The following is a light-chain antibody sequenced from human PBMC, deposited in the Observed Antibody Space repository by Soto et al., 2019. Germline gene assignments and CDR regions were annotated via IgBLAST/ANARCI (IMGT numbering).Light chain of an antibody. V-gene: IGKV3-20*01. CDR3: QHYGSSPWT. CDR1: QSVSSSY. CDR2: GAS. Sequence: EIVLTQSPCTLSLSPGERATLSCRASQSVSSSYLAWYQQKPGQAPRLLIYGASSRATGIPDRFSGSGSGTDFTLTISRLEPEDFAVYYCQHYGSSPWTFGQGTKVEIK. J-gene: IGKJ1*01.